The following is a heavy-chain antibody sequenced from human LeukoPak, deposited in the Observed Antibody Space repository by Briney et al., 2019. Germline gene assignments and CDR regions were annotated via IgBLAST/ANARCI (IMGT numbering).Heavy chain of an antibody. D-gene: IGHD3-10*01. J-gene: IGHJ5*02. Sequence: GGSLRLSCAASGFTLSSSAVSWVRQAPGKGLEWVAVISYEGGTQHYADSVKGRFIISRDNPRNTLYLQMNILRTEDTAVYYCAKEGTPQVSTWYDLWGQGTQVIVSS. CDR3: AKEGTPQVSTWYDL. CDR2: ISYEGGTQ. V-gene: IGHV3-30*18. CDR1: GFTLSSSA.